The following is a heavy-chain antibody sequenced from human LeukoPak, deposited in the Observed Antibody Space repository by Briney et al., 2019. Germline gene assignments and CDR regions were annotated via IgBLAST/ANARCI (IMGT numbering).Heavy chain of an antibody. CDR3: ARQGYHGEGAAAGPDAFDI. Sequence: GESLKISCKGSGYSFTSYWIGWVRQLPGKGLEWMGIIYPGDSDTRYSPSFQGQVTISADKSISTAYLQWSSLKASDTAMYYCARQGYHGEGAAAGPDAFDIWGQGTMVIVSS. D-gene: IGHD6-13*01. CDR1: GYSFTSYW. V-gene: IGHV5-51*01. J-gene: IGHJ3*02. CDR2: IYPGDSDT.